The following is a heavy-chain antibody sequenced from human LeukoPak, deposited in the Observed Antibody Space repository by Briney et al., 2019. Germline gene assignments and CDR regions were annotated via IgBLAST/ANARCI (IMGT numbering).Heavy chain of an antibody. CDR3: AKVSGSGDYPYYYYALDV. J-gene: IGHJ6*02. CDR1: GFSFSNYG. V-gene: IGHV3-30*18. Sequence: GGSLRLSCAASGFSFSNYGMHWVRQAPGKGLEWVAVISKDGRNKFYADSVKGRFTISRDNSKSTLDLQMDGLRAEDAAVYYCAKVSGSGDYPYYYYALDVWGQGTTVTVSS. CDR2: ISKDGRNK. D-gene: IGHD3-10*01.